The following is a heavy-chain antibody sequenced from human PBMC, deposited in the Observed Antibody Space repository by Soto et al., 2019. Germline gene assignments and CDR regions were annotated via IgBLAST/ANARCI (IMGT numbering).Heavy chain of an antibody. CDR3: ARAANDYGSVSYYTAPFDY. CDR1: GYTFTGYY. Sequence: ASVKVSCKASGYTFTGYYMHWVRQAPGQGLEWMGWINPNSGGTNYAQKFQGWVTMTRDTSISTAYMELSRLRSDDTAVYYCARAANDYGSVSYYTAPFDYRGQGTLVTVSS. J-gene: IGHJ4*02. V-gene: IGHV1-2*04. CDR2: INPNSGGT. D-gene: IGHD3-10*01.